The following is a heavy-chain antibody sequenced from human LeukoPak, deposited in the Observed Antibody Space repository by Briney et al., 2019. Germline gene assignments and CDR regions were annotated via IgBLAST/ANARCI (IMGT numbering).Heavy chain of an antibody. CDR3: ARVNAYYDSSGYAIDY. V-gene: IGHV4-59*08. CDR2: IYYSGST. D-gene: IGHD3-22*01. CDR1: GGSISSYY. J-gene: IGHJ4*02. Sequence: SETLSLTCTVSGGSISSYYWSWIRQPPGKGLEWIGYIYYSGSTYYNPSLKSRVTISVDTSKNQFSLKLSSVTAAVTAVYYCARVNAYYDSSGYAIDYWGQGTLVTVSS.